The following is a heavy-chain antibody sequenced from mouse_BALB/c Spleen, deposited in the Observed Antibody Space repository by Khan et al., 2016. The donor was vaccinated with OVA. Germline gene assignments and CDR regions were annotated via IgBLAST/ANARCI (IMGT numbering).Heavy chain of an antibody. V-gene: IGHV1S137*01. CDR1: GYTFTDFA. J-gene: IGHJ3*01. CDR2: ISTYYGDA. D-gene: IGHD1-1*02. Sequence: QVQLQQSGAELVRPGVSVKISCKGSGYTFTDFAMYWMKQSHAKSLEWLGVISTYYGDADYNHKFRDKATMTVDKSSSTAYMELAGLTSEDSASYCCVREGGKSRFAYWGQGTLVTVSA. CDR3: VREGGKSRFAY.